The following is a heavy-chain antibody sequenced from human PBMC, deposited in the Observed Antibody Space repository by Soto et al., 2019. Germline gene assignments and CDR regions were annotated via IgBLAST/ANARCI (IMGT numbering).Heavy chain of an antibody. CDR3: ARPPIGVGAPYYFDY. J-gene: IGHJ4*02. CDR1: GYIFTADY. V-gene: IGHV1-2*02. D-gene: IGHD3-10*01. Sequence: QVQLVQSGAEVKRPGASVKVSCKASGYIFTADYLYWVRQAPGQVLEWMGGINPNSGGTIYEQKFQGRVPMTRDTSNSTAYLELSSLTSDDTAVYYGARPPIGVGAPYYFDYWGQGTLVTVSS. CDR2: INPNSGGT.